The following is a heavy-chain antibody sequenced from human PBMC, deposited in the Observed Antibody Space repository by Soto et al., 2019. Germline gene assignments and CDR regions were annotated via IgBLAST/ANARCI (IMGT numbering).Heavy chain of an antibody. CDR3: ARHKGGSVRDVLDI. CDR1: GLTFANYA. D-gene: IGHD4-17*01. Sequence: GGSLRLSCAASGLTFANYAMSWVRQTPGRGLEWVSGINSGASGEYYADSVKGRFTISRDDSKSTLYLQMSSLRAEDPAVYSCARHKGGSVRDVLDIWGQGTMVTVSS. CDR2: INSGASGE. V-gene: IGHV3-23*01. J-gene: IGHJ3*02.